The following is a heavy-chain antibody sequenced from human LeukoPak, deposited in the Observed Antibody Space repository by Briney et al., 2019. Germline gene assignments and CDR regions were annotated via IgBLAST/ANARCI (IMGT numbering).Heavy chain of an antibody. J-gene: IGHJ4*02. Sequence: GGSLRLSCAVSGITLGNYGMSWVRQAPGKGLEWVAGISDSGGRTNYADSVKGRFTISRDNPKNTLYLQMNSLRAEDTAVYYCAKANGVSVAGYFDYWGQGTLVTVSS. V-gene: IGHV3-23*01. CDR3: AKANGVSVAGYFDY. D-gene: IGHD6-19*01. CDR1: GITLGNYG. CDR2: ISDSGGRT.